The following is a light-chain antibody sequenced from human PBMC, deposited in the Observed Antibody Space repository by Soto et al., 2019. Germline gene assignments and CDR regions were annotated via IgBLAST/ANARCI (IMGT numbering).Light chain of an antibody. CDR2: DAS. CDR1: QSVGSS. Sequence: EIVLTQSPATLSLSPGERATLSCRASQSVGSSLAWYQQKPGQAPRLLIYDASNRATGIPARVSRSGSGTDFTLTICSLEPEDFAVYYCQQRCNWPLTFGGGTKVEIK. J-gene: IGKJ4*01. V-gene: IGKV3-11*01. CDR3: QQRCNWPLT.